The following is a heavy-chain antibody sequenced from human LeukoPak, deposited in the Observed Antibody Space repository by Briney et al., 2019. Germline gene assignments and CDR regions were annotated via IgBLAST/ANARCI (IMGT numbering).Heavy chain of an antibody. Sequence: SDTLSLTCTVSGGSIGSCYWSWIRQPAGKGLEWIGRIYTSGSTNYNPSLKSRVTMSVDTSKNQFSLKLSSVTAADTAVYYCARARSPTVFDYWGQGTLVTVSS. CDR3: ARARSPTVFDY. D-gene: IGHD3-10*01. CDR1: GGSIGSCY. J-gene: IGHJ4*02. CDR2: IYTSGST. V-gene: IGHV4-4*07.